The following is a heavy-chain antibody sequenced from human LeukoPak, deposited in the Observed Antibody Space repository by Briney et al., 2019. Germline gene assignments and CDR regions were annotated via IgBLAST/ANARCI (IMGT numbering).Heavy chain of an antibody. CDR1: RFTLSSDG. Sequence: RGSLRLSSAASRFTLSSDGIHSVCPAPEEGVGRVAFIRYDGSIKYNADSVWGRFTLSRDNSKNTLYLQMNSMRAEDTAVYYCWMTTVIHAGDYYYYMDVWGKGTAVTVSS. J-gene: IGHJ6*03. CDR3: WMTTVIHAGDYYYYMDV. V-gene: IGHV3-30*02. CDR2: IRYDGSIK. D-gene: IGHD4-17*01.